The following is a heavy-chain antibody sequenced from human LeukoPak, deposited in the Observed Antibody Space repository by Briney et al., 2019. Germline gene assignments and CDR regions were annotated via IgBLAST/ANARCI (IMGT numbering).Heavy chain of an antibody. CDR1: GGSISSYY. CDR2: IYTSGST. D-gene: IGHD3-3*01. J-gene: IGHJ5*02. Sequence: PSETLSLTCTVSGGSISSYYWSWIRQPPGKGLEWIGYIYTSGSTNYNPSLKSRVTISVDTSKNQFSLKPSSVTAADTAVYYCARQLHNYDFWSGHNWFDPWGQGTLVTVSS. V-gene: IGHV4-4*09. CDR3: ARQLHNYDFWSGHNWFDP.